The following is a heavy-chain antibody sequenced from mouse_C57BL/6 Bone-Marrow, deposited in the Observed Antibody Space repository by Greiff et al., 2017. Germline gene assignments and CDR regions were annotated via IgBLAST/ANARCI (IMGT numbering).Heavy chain of an antibody. CDR3: ARSSYGNPDY. V-gene: IGHV1-22*01. CDR1: GYTFTDYN. D-gene: IGHD2-1*01. J-gene: IGHJ2*01. CDR2: INPNNGGT. Sequence: EVQRVESGPELVKPGASVKMSCKASGYTFTDYNMHWVKQSHGKSLEWIGYINPNNGGTSYNQKFKGKATLTVNKSSSTAYMELRSLTSEDSAVYYCARSSYGNPDYWGQGTTLTVSS.